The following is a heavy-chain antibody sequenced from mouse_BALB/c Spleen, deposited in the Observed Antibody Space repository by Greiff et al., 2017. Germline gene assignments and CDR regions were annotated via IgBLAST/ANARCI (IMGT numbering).Heavy chain of an antibody. CDR3: ARDPSYDY. CDR1: GFTFTDYY. Sequence: EVKLVESGGGLVQPGGSLRLSCATSGFTFTDYYMSWVRQPPGKALEWLGFIRNKANGYTTEYSASVKGRFTISRDNSQSILYLQMNTLRAEDSATYYCARDPSYDYWGQGTTLTVSS. CDR2: IRNKANGYTT. V-gene: IGHV7-3*02. J-gene: IGHJ2*01.